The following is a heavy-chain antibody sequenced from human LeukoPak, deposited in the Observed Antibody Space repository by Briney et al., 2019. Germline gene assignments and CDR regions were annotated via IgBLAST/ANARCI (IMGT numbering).Heavy chain of an antibody. J-gene: IGHJ4*02. D-gene: IGHD2-2*01. CDR2: ISYDGNNK. V-gene: IGHV3-30-3*01. CDR1: GFTFSSYA. CDR3: ARASLSGEPFVGVPAANLDY. Sequence: GRSLRLFCAASGFTFSSYAMHWVRQAPGKGLEEGAVISYDGNNKSYADSVKDRYTISRDNSKNTLYLQMNSLRAEDTAVYYCARASLSGEPFVGVPAANLDYWGQGTLVTVSS.